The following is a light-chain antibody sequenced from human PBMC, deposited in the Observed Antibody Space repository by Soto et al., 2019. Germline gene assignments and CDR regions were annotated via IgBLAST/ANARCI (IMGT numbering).Light chain of an antibody. CDR3: SSYTSSSTLV. J-gene: IGLJ1*01. CDR2: DVT. CDR1: NSDVGGYNF. Sequence: QSALTQPAFVSGSPGQSITISCTGTNSDVGGYNFVSWYQQHPGKVPKLMISDVTNRPSGGSNRFAGSKSGNTASLTISGLQAEDEADYYCSSYTSSSTLVFGTGTKVTVL. V-gene: IGLV2-14*01.